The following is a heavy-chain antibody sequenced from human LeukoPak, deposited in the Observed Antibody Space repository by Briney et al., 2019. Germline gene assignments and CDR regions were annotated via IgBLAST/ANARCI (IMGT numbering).Heavy chain of an antibody. V-gene: IGHV4-38-2*01. CDR3: ARGTVVPAARE. J-gene: IGHJ3*01. CDR1: GFTFSSYW. Sequence: GSLRLSCAASGFTFSSYWMSWVRQAPGKGLEWIGSIYHSGSTYYNPSLKSRVTISVDTSKNQFSPKLSSVTAADTAVYYCARGTVVPAAREWGQGTMVTVSS. CDR2: IYHSGST. D-gene: IGHD2-2*01.